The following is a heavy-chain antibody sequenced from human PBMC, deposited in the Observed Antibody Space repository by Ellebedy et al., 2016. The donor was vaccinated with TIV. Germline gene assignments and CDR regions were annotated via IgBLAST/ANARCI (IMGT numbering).Heavy chain of an antibody. Sequence: GESLKISCAASGFTFSNAWMSWVRQAPGKGLEWVGRIKSKTDGGTTDYAAPVKGRFTISRDDSKNTLYLQMNSLKTEDTAVYYCTTGYCSSTSCHDYWGQGTLVTVSS. CDR1: GFTFSNAW. CDR2: IKSKTDGGTT. V-gene: IGHV3-15*01. CDR3: TTGYCSSTSCHDY. J-gene: IGHJ4*02. D-gene: IGHD2-2*01.